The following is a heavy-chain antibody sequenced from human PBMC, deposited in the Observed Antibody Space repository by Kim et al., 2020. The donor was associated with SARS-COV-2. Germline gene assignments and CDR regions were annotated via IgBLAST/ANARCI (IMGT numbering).Heavy chain of an antibody. Sequence: GGSLRLSCVGSGLTFRIYWMRWVRQAPGKGLEWVARISCDGSLLTYADSVKGRFTISRDNAKNTLYLQMNSLRGDDTAVYYCVRDIGAGRWGQGTLVTVSS. V-gene: IGHV3-74*01. CDR3: VRDIGAGR. D-gene: IGHD3-10*01. J-gene: IGHJ4*02. CDR2: ISCDGSLL. CDR1: GLTFRIYW.